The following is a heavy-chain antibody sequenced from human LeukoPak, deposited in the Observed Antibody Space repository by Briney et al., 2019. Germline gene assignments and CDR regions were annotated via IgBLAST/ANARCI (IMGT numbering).Heavy chain of an antibody. CDR3: ARPRGYYYDSSGYHFDY. D-gene: IGHD3-22*01. V-gene: IGHV3-21*01. J-gene: IGHJ4*02. Sequence: GGSLRLSCAASGFTFSSYSMNWVRQAPGKGLEWVSSISSSSSYIYYADSVKGRFTISRDNAKNSLYLQMNSLRAEDTAVYYCARPRGYYYDSSGYHFDYWGQGTLVTVSS. CDR1: GFTFSSYS. CDR2: ISSSSSYI.